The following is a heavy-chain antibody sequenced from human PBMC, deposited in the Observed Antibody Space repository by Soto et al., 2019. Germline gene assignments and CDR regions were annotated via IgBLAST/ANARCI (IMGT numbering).Heavy chain of an antibody. CDR2: IIPIFGTA. J-gene: IGHJ3*02. CDR1: GGTFSSYA. Sequence: QVQLVQSGAEVKKPGSSVKVSCKASGGTFSSYAISWVRQAPGQGLEWMGGIIPIFGTANYAQKFQGRVTITADESTSTAYMELSSLRSEEAAVYYCARDGESGYSYGNDAFDIWGQGTMVTVSS. V-gene: IGHV1-69*01. CDR3: ARDGESGYSYGNDAFDI. D-gene: IGHD5-18*01.